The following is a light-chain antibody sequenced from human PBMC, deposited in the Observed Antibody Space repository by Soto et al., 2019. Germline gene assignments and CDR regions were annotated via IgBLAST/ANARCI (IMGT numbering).Light chain of an antibody. CDR2: KAS. Sequence: DIQMAQSPSTLSASVGDRVTITCRASQSIVTWLPWYQQTPGKAPNLLIYKASTLQSGVPSRFSGSGSGTEFTLTISSLQPDDFATYYCQQYNSYSVTFGQATKVDIK. J-gene: IGKJ1*01. V-gene: IGKV1-5*03. CDR1: QSIVTW. CDR3: QQYNSYSVT.